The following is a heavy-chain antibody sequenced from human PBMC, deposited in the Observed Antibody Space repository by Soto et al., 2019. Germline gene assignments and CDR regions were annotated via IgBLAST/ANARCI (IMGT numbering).Heavy chain of an antibody. V-gene: IGHV1-8*01. Sequence: SXKVSFKASGYTXTSYDINLVRQATGQGLEWMGWMNPNSGNTGYEQKFQGRVTMTRNNSISTAYIELRSLISEDTAVYYCARGRLTFGDYWGQGNLVTVS. CDR1: GYTXTSYD. CDR3: ARGRLTFGDY. CDR2: MNPNSGNT. J-gene: IGHJ4*02. D-gene: IGHD3-10*01.